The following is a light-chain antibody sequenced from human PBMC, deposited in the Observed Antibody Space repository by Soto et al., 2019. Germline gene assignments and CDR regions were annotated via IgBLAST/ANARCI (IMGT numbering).Light chain of an antibody. CDR1: SSNIGRNY. CDR2: KND. V-gene: IGLV1-47*01. CDR3: ATWDASLSGWV. Sequence: QSVVSQPPSASGTPGQRVTISCSGSSSNIGRNYVYWYQQFPATAPKLLTFKNDQRPSGVPDRFSGSKSGTSAPLAISGLRSEDDADYYCATWDASLSGWVFGGGTKLTVL. J-gene: IGLJ3*02.